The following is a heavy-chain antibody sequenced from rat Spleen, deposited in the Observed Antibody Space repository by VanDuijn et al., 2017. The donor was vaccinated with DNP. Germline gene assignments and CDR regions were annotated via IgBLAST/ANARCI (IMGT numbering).Heavy chain of an antibody. V-gene: IGHV4-2*01. D-gene: IGHD2-2*01. J-gene: IGHJ4*01. CDR1: GFNFNDHW. CDR3: VREDKGVDA. Sequence: EVKLVESGGGLVQPGRSLKLSCAASGFNFNDHWMGWVRQAPGKGLEWIGEINKDSSIISYTPSLKDKFTISRDNAQNTLYLEISKLGSEDTAIYYCVREDKGVDAWGQGTSVTVSS. CDR2: INKDSSII.